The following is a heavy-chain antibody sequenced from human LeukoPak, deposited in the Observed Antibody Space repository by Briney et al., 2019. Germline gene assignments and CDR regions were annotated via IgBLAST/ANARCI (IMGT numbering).Heavy chain of an antibody. V-gene: IGHV1-46*01. Sequence: ASVKVSCKASGYTFTSYYMHWVRQAPGQGLEWMGITNPSGGSTSYAQKFQGRVTMTRDTSTSTVYMELSSLRSEDTAVYYCATADYGGNSGRDYWGQGTLVTVSS. CDR2: TNPSGGST. D-gene: IGHD4-23*01. J-gene: IGHJ4*02. CDR1: GYTFTSYY. CDR3: ATADYGGNSGRDY.